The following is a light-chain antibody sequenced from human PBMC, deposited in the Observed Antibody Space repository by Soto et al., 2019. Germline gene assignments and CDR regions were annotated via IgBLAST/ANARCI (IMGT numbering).Light chain of an antibody. CDR3: SPYAGSNNYV. CDR2: AVN. V-gene: IGLV2-8*01. CDR1: SSDVGGYKY. J-gene: IGLJ1*01. Sequence: QSALTQPPSASGSPGQSVTISCTGTSSDVGGYKYVSWYQQYPGKAPKLMIYAVNKRPSGVPDRFAGSKSGNTASLTVSGLQAEDEADYYCSPYAGSNNYVFGTGTKV.